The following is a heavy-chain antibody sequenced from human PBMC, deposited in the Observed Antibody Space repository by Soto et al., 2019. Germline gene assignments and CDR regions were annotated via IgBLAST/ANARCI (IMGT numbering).Heavy chain of an antibody. J-gene: IGHJ6*02. CDR1: GGSFSGYY. CDR3: ERGPGWYYGSGSYF. V-gene: IGHV4-34*01. Sequence: SETLSLTCAVYGGSFSGYYWSWIRQPPGKGLEWIGEINHIGSTNYNPYLKGRVTISVDTSQNQFSLKLSSVTAADTAVYYCERGPGWYYGSGSYFWGQGTTVTVSS. D-gene: IGHD3-10*01. CDR2: INHIGST.